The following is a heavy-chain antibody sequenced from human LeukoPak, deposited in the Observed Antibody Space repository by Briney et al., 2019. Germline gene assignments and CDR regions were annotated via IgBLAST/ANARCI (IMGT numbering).Heavy chain of an antibody. CDR2: IKQDGSEK. V-gene: IGHV3-7*03. CDR3: AKGNRLTIFGVAANDY. CDR1: GFTFNSYW. J-gene: IGHJ4*02. Sequence: GGSLRLSCAGSGFTFNSYWMSWVRQAPGKGLEWVANIKQDGSEKDYLDSVKGRFTISRDNSKNTLYLQMNSLRAEDTAVYYCAKGNRLTIFGVAANDYWGQGTLVTVSS. D-gene: IGHD3-3*01.